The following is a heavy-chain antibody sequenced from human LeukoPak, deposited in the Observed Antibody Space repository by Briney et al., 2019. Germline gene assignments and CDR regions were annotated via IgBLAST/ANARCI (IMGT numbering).Heavy chain of an antibody. CDR2: IRYDGSNK. J-gene: IGHJ4*02. V-gene: IGHV3-30*02. CDR1: GFTFSGYG. CDR3: AKDLAYGDYVHGY. Sequence: PGGSLRLSCAASGFTFSGYGMHWVRQAPGKGLEWVAFIRYDGSNKYYADSVKGRFTISRDNSKNTLNLQMNSLRAEDTAVYYCAKDLAYGDYVHGYWGQGTLVTVSS. D-gene: IGHD4-17*01.